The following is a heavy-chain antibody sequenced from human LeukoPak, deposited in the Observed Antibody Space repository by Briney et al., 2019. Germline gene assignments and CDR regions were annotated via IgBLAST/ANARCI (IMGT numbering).Heavy chain of an antibody. D-gene: IGHD3-22*01. CDR1: GFTFDDYA. V-gene: IGHV3-9*01. CDR3: AKGHDSSGYQGDAFDI. Sequence: PGGSLRLSCAASGFTFDDYAMHWVRQAPGKGLEWVSGISWNSGSIGYADSVKGRFTISRDNAKNSLYLQMNSLRAEDTALYYCAKGHDSSGYQGDAFDIWGQGTMVTVSS. J-gene: IGHJ3*02. CDR2: ISWNSGSI.